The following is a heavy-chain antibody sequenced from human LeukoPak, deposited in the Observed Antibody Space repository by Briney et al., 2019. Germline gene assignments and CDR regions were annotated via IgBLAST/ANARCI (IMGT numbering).Heavy chain of an antibody. D-gene: IGHD3-22*01. Sequence: AGGSLRLSCAASGFTFSSYAMSWVRQAPGKGLEWVSAISGSGGSTYYADSVKGRFTISRDNSKNTLYLQMNSLRAEDTAVYYCAKPYYYDSSGHDAFDIWGQGTMVTVFS. CDR3: AKPYYYDSSGHDAFDI. J-gene: IGHJ3*02. CDR2: ISGSGGST. CDR1: GFTFSSYA. V-gene: IGHV3-23*01.